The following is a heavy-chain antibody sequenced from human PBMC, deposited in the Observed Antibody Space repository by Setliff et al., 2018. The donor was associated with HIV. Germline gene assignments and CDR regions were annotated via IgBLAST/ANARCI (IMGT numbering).Heavy chain of an antibody. V-gene: IGHV3-7*01. CDR1: GFTFNNYW. CDR2: IKEDGSEK. CDR3: ARVYDY. J-gene: IGHJ4*02. Sequence: PGGSLRLSCAASGFTFNNYWMSWVRQAPGKGLEWVANIKEDGSEKYYVDSVKGRFTISRDNAKNSLYLQMNSLRAEDTAVYYCARVYDYWGQGTLVTVSS.